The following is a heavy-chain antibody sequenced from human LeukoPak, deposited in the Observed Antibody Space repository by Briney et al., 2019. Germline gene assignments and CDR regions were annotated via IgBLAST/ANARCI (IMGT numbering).Heavy chain of an antibody. D-gene: IGHD3-10*01. CDR2: IQSGGST. Sequence: SETLSLTCTVSGGSISNKNYLWGWIRQPPGKALEWIASIQSGGSTYSNPSLKSRIAISVDTSKNQFSLRLSSVTAADTAVYYCARQPAYYYGSAPGAFDIWGQGTMVTVSS. CDR1: GGSISNKNYL. J-gene: IGHJ3*02. CDR3: ARQPAYYYGSAPGAFDI. V-gene: IGHV4-39*01.